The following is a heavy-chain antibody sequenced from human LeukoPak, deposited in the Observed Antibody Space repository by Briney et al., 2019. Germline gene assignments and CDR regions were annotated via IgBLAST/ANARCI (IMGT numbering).Heavy chain of an antibody. D-gene: IGHD6-13*01. V-gene: IGHV1-18*04. CDR1: GYTFTSYG. CDR2: ISAYNGNT. CDR3: ARESGAAGSIDY. Sequence: ASVKVSFKASGYTFTSYGISWLRQPPGQRLEWMGWISAYNGNTNNAQKLQDRVTMTTDTSTSTAYMELRSLRSDDTAVYYCARESGAAGSIDYWGEGTLVTVSS. J-gene: IGHJ4*02.